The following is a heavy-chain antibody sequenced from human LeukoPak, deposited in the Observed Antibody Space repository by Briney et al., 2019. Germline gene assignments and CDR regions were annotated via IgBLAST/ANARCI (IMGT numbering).Heavy chain of an antibody. J-gene: IGHJ6*02. V-gene: IGHV1-69*13. CDR2: IIPIFGTA. Sequence: SVKVSCRASGGTFSSYAISWVRQAPGQGLEWMGGIIPIFGTANYAQKFQGRVTITADESTSTAYMELSSLRSEDTAVYYCARDRRGYSYGYRYYYGMDVWGQGTTVTVSS. CDR3: ARDRRGYSYGYRYYYGMDV. D-gene: IGHD5-18*01. CDR1: GGTFSSYA.